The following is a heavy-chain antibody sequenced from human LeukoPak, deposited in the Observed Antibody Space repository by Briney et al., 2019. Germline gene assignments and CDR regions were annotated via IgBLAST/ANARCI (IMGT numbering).Heavy chain of an antibody. CDR2: IYYSGST. CDR3: ARETPYGSGSYPFDY. V-gene: IGHV4-59*01. D-gene: IGHD3-10*01. CDR1: GGSISSYY. Sequence: SETLSLTCTVSGGSISSYYWSWIRQPAGKGLEWIGYIYYSGSTNYNPSLKSRVTISVDTSKNQFSLKLGSVTAADTAVYYCARETPYGSGSYPFDYWGLGILVTVSS. J-gene: IGHJ4*02.